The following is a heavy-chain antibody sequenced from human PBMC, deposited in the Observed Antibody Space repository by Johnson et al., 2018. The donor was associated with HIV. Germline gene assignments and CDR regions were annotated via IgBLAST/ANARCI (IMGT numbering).Heavy chain of an antibody. V-gene: IGHV3-30-3*01. Sequence: QVQLVESGGGLVQPGGSLRLSCAASGFTFSSYAMHWVRQAPGKGLEWVAVISYDGSNKYYADSVKGRFTISRDNSKNPLYLQMNSLRAEDTAVYYCAPQLGIGDAFDIWGQGTMVTVSS. J-gene: IGHJ3*02. CDR3: APQLGIGDAFDI. CDR1: GFTFSSYA. CDR2: ISYDGSNK. D-gene: IGHD7-27*01.